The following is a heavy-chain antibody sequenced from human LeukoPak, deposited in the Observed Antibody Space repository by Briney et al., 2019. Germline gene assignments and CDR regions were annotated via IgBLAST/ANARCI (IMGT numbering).Heavy chain of an antibody. D-gene: IGHD6-13*01. V-gene: IGHV6-1*01. J-gene: IGHJ2*01. CDR1: GDSVSSNSAT. CDR2: TYYRSKWYD. CDR3: VRGSKGSSPYWYFDL. Sequence: SQTLSLTFAISGDSVSSNSATWNWIRQSPSRGLEWLGRTYYRSKWYDDYAVSVKSRITINPDTSKNQFSLQLNSVSPEDTAVYYCVRGSKGSSPYWYFDLWGRGTLVTASS.